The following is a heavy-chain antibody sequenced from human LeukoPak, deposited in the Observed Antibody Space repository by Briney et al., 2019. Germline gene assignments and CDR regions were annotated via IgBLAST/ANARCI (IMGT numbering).Heavy chain of an antibody. Sequence: GGSLRLSCAASGFTFSSYAMSWVRQAPGKGLEWVSGINWNGGSTGYADSVKGRFTVSRDTSKNTLYSEMNFVRVDDTAIYYCANENDYLDFWGQGVLVTVSS. CDR1: GFTFSSYA. CDR2: INWNGGST. J-gene: IGHJ4*02. CDR3: ANENDYLDF. V-gene: IGHV3-23*01.